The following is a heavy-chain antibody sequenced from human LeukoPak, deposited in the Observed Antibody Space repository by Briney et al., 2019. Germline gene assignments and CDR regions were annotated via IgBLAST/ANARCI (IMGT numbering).Heavy chain of an antibody. CDR1: AFTSGSFG. CDR2: ISYDGSNK. V-gene: IGHV3-30*18. CDR3: AKDTGDCGGDCAADY. D-gene: IGHD2-21*02. Sequence: GGSLRPSCAAFAFTSGSFGMPWVPQAPGKGREWGAVISYDGSNKYYADSLQGRFPISRDNSKNTLYLQMNSLRAEDTAVYYCAKDTGDCGGDCAADYWGQGTLVTVSS. J-gene: IGHJ4*02.